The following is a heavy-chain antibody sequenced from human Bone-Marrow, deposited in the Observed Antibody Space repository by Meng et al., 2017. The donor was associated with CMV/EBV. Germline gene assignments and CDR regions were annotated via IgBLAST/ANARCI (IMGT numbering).Heavy chain of an antibody. D-gene: IGHD4-17*01. V-gene: IGHV3-53*01. Sequence: GGSLRLSCAASGFTVSSNYMSWVRQAPGKGLEWVSVIYSGGSTYYADSVKGRFTISRDNSKNTLYLQMNSLRAEDTAVYYCARTNDYGDYYPAFAIWGQGTRVTVSS. CDR3: ARTNDYGDYYPAFAI. J-gene: IGHJ3*02. CDR1: GFTVSSNY. CDR2: IYSGGST.